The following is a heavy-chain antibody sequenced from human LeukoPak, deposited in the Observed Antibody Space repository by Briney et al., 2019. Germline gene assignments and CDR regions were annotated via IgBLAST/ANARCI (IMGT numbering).Heavy chain of an antibody. D-gene: IGHD3-3*01. J-gene: IGHJ4*02. CDR2: VDPEDGET. Sequence: VKISCKVSGYTFTDYYMYWVQQAPGKGLEWMGLVDPEDGETKYAEKFQGRVTIIADTSTDTAYMELSSLRSEDTAVYYCATTKGTIPYFDHWGQGTLVTVSS. CDR3: ATTKGTIPYFDH. V-gene: IGHV1-69-2*01. CDR1: GYTFTDYY.